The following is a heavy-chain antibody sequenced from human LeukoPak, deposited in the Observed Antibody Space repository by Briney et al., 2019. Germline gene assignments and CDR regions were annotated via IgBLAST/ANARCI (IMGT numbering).Heavy chain of an antibody. Sequence: KPSETLSLTCTVSVGSISSYYWSWIRQPPGKGLEWIGYIYTSGSTNYNPSLKSRVTISVDTSKNQFSLKLSSVTAADTAVYYCARTTDFYRNYFDYWGQGTLVTVSS. CDR3: ARTTDFYRNYFDY. CDR1: VGSISSYY. D-gene: IGHD3-3*01. CDR2: IYTSGST. V-gene: IGHV4-4*08. J-gene: IGHJ4*02.